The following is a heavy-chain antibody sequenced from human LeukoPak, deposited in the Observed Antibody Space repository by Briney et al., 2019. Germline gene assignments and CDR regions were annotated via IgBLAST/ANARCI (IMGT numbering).Heavy chain of an antibody. CDR3: ARDGTDFWSGFYMDV. Sequence: GGSLRLSCAASGFTFSNAWMSWVRQAPGKGLEWVGRIKSKTDGGTTDYAAPVKGRFTISRDDSKNTLYLQMNSLKTEDTAVYYCARDGTDFWSGFYMDVWGTGTTVTVSS. V-gene: IGHV3-15*01. CDR1: GFTFSNAW. D-gene: IGHD3-3*01. J-gene: IGHJ6*03. CDR2: IKSKTDGGTT.